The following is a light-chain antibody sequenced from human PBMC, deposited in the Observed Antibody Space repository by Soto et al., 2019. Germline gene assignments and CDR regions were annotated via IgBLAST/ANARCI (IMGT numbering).Light chain of an antibody. CDR2: GAS. Sequence: EIVLTQSPGTLSVSPGERATLSCRASQSISSNYLAWYQQNPGQAPSLLIYGASSRATGIPDRFSGSGSGTDFTLTISRPEPEDSAIYYCQQYGSWTFGQGTKVEIK. V-gene: IGKV3-20*01. J-gene: IGKJ1*01. CDR3: QQYGSWT. CDR1: QSISSNY.